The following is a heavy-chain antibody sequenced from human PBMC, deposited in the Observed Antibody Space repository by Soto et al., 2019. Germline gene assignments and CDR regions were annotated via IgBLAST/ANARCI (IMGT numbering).Heavy chain of an antibody. J-gene: IGHJ4*02. V-gene: IGHV4-30-2*05. CDR3: ARGRREPRTYYFDY. CDR2: IYHSGST. CDR1: GGSISSGGYS. D-gene: IGHD1-26*01. Sequence: QLQLQESVSGLVKPSQTLSLTCAVSGGSISSGGYSWSWIRQPPGKGLEWIGYIYHSGSTYYNPFLKSLATTSVDPSKNQSSLKLSSAAAADTAVYYCARGRREPRTYYFDYWGQGTLVTVSS.